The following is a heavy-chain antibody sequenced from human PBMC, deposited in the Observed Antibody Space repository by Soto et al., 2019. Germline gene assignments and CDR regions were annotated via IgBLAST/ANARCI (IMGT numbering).Heavy chain of an antibody. Sequence: PSETLSLTCTVSGGSISSYYWSWIGQPPGKGLEWIGYIYYSGSTNYNPSLKSRVIISVDTSKNQFSLKLSSVTAADTAVYYCARDRAYYYGSGSYYNLAKYYYYYMDVWGKGTTVTVSS. D-gene: IGHD3-10*01. V-gene: IGHV4-59*01. CDR1: GGSISSYY. CDR3: ARDRAYYYGSGSYYNLAKYYYYYMDV. J-gene: IGHJ6*03. CDR2: IYYSGST.